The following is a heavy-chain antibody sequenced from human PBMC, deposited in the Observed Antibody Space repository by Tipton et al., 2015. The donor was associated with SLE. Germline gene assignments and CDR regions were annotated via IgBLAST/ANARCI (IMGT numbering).Heavy chain of an antibody. V-gene: IGHV3-64*01. J-gene: IGHJ6*03. D-gene: IGHD3-10*01. Sequence: GSLRLSCAASGFIIGSNAMHWVRQAPGKGLEYVSSISNNGERIFYANSVKGRFSISRDNSKNTLYLQMDSLTTEDMAVYYCARDGRGDYYYYYMDVWGKGTTVTVSS. CDR1: GFIIGSNA. CDR2: ISNNGERI. CDR3: ARDGRGDYYYYYMDV.